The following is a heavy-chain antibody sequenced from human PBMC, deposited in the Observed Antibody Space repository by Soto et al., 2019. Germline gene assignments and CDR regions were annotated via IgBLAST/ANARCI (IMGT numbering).Heavy chain of an antibody. CDR3: ATCSGGSCYSTDYGMDV. CDR1: GYTFTSYY. CDR2: INPSGGST. V-gene: IGHV1-46*01. D-gene: IGHD2-15*01. J-gene: IGHJ6*02. Sequence: ASVKVSCKASGYTFTSYYMHWVRLAPGQGLEWMGIINPSGGSTSYAQKFQGRVTMTRDTSTSTVYMGLSSLRSEDTAVYYCATCSGGSCYSTDYGMDVWGQGTTVTVSS.